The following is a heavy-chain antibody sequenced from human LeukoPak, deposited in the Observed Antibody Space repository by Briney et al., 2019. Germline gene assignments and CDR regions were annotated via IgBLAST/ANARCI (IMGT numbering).Heavy chain of an antibody. V-gene: IGHV4-34*01. CDR3: ARGVGSGRIYYYYGMDV. Sequence: SETLSLTCAVYGGSFSGCYWSWIRQPPGKGLEWIGEINHSGSTNYNPSLKSRVTISVDTSKNQFSLKLSSVTAADTAVYYCARGVGSGRIYYYYGMDVWGQGTTVTVSS. D-gene: IGHD6-25*01. CDR2: INHSGST. J-gene: IGHJ6*02. CDR1: GGSFSGCY.